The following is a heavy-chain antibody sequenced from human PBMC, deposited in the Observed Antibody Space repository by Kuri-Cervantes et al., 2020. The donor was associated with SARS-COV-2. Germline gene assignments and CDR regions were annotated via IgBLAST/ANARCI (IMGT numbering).Heavy chain of an antibody. J-gene: IGHJ4*02. V-gene: IGHV4-39*01. Sequence: ESLKISCTVSGGSISSSSYYWGWIRQPPGKGLEWIGSIYYSGSTYYNPSLKSRVTISVDTSKNQFSLKLSSVTAADTAVYYCASQVDTAMAFDYWGQRTLVTVSS. CDR3: ASQVDTAMAFDY. D-gene: IGHD5-18*01. CDR2: IYYSGST. CDR1: GGSISSSSYY.